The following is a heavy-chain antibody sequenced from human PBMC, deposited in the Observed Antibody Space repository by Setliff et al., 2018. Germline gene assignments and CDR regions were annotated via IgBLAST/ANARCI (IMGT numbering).Heavy chain of an antibody. CDR2: INRRGST. J-gene: IGHJ6*03. Sequence: PSETLSLTCTVSGGSVNSGYDNWNWLRQPAGKGLEWIGHINRRGSTNFSPSLKSRVTISLDTSKNQFSLSLTSVTAEDTAVYYCARMSGFLYMDVWGKGTTVTVSS. V-gene: IGHV4-61*09. CDR3: ARMSGFLYMDV. D-gene: IGHD3-3*01. CDR1: GGSVNSGYDN.